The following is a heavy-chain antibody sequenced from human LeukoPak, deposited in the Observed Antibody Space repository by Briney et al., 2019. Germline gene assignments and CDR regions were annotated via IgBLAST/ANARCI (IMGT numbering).Heavy chain of an antibody. Sequence: SETLSLTCTVSGGSISSSSYYWGWIRQPPGKGLEWIGSIYYSGSTYYNPSLKSRVTISVDTSKNQFSLKLSSVTAADTAVYYCARLGSFKGYCSGGSCYTFDYWGQGTLVTVSS. D-gene: IGHD2-15*01. CDR2: IYYSGST. CDR1: GGSISSSSYY. J-gene: IGHJ4*02. CDR3: ARLGSFKGYCSGGSCYTFDY. V-gene: IGHV4-39*01.